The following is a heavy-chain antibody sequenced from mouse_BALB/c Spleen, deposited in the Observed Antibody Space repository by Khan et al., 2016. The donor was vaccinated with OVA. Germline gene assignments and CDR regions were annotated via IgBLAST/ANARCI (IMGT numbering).Heavy chain of an antibody. V-gene: IGHV2-2*02. CDR2: IWSGGSK. J-gene: IGHJ3*01. CDR1: GFSLTSYG. CDR3: ARNYDYNEGLAY. D-gene: IGHD2-4*01. Sequence: QIQLVQSGPGLVQPSQSLSITCTVSGFSLTSYGVHWVRQSPGKGLEWLGVIWSGGSKDYNAAFISRLSISKDNSKSQVFFKMNSLQANDTAIYYCARNYDYNEGLAYGGQGTLVTVSA.